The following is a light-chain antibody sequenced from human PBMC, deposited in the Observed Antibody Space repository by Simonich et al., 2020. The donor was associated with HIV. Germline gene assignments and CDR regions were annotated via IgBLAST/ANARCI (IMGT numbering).Light chain of an antibody. J-gene: IGKJ3*01. CDR2: GAS. V-gene: IGKV3-15*01. CDR3: QQYNNWPSPFT. CDR1: QSVSSN. Sequence: EIVMTQSPATLSVSPGERATLSCRASQSVSSNLAWYQQKPGQAPRLLIYGASSRATGIPARFSGSGFGTEFTLTISSMQSEDFAVYYCQQYNNWPSPFTFGPGTKVDIE.